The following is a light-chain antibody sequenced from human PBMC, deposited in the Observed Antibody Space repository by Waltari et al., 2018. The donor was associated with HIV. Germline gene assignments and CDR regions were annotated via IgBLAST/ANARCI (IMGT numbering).Light chain of an antibody. CDR1: SSDIGAYNC. J-gene: IGLJ2*01. V-gene: IGLV2-14*01. CDR2: EVS. CDR3: SSYTGSSTPVV. Sequence: QSALTQPASVSGSPGQSITISCTGTSSDIGAYNCVSWYQQHPAKAPKLMIYEVSNRPSGVSNRFSGSKSGNTASLTISGLQAEDEADYYCSSYTGSSTPVVFAGGTKLTVL.